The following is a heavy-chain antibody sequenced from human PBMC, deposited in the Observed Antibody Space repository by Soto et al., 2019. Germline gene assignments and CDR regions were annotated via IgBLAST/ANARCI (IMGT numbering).Heavy chain of an antibody. CDR1: GFSVSDARMG. J-gene: IGHJ6*02. V-gene: IGHV2-26*01. D-gene: IGHD3-10*01. Sequence: SGPTLVNPTETLTLTCSVSGFSVSDARMGVSWIRQPPGKALEWLARIFSNDEKLYETSLKSRLTISQDSSKNQVVLTMTNMDPVDTATYFCARIRLTYYYASGGGMAVWGQGTTVTVSS. CDR3: ARIRLTYYYASGGGMAV. CDR2: IFSNDEK.